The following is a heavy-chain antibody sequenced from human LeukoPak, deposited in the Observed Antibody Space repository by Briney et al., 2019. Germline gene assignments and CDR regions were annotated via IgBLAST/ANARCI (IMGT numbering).Heavy chain of an antibody. CDR2: IRSKANSYAT. V-gene: IGHV3-73*01. J-gene: IGHJ6*02. CDR1: GFTFSGSA. Sequence: GGSLRLSCAASGFTFSGSAMHWVRQASGKGLEWVGRIRSKANSYATAYAASVKGRFTISGDDSKNTAYLQMNSLKTEDTAVYYCTADYGGNSDHYGMDVWGQGTTVTVSS. CDR3: TADYGGNSDHYGMDV. D-gene: IGHD4-23*01.